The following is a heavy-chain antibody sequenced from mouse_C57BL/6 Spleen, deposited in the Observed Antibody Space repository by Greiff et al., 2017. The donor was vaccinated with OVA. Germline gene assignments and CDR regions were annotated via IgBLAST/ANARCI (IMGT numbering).Heavy chain of an antibody. J-gene: IGHJ1*03. CDR3: ARTLGPYWYFDV. CDR1: GYTFTSYW. Sequence: VQLQQSGAELVMPGASVKLSCKASGYTFTSYWMHWVKQRPGQGLEWIGEIDPSDSYTNYNQKFKGKSTLTVDKSSSTAYMQLSSLTSEDSAVYYCARTLGPYWYFDVWGTGTTVTVSS. V-gene: IGHV1-69*01. CDR2: IDPSDSYT. D-gene: IGHD4-1*01.